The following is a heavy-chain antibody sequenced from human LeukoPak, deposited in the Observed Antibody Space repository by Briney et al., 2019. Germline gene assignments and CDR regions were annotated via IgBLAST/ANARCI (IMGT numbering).Heavy chain of an antibody. CDR2: VYYSGSP. J-gene: IGHJ4*02. V-gene: IGHV4-59*01. CDR3: ARDQYSGRFDY. Sequence: PSETLPLTCTVSGGSISNYYWSWIRQPPGKGLECVGYVYYSGSPDYSPSLKSRVTISIDTSKNQFSLKLSSVTAADTAVYYCARDQYSGRFDYWGQGTLVTVSS. CDR1: GGSISNYY. D-gene: IGHD1-26*01.